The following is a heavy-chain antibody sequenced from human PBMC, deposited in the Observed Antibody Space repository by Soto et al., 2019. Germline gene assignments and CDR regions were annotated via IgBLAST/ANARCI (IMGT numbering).Heavy chain of an antibody. Sequence: EVQLVESGGGLVKPGGSLRLSCAASGFTFSRYGMNWLRQAPGKGLEWVASISSRTSYVYYEDSVKGRFSTSRDNAKNILYLEMYALRTEDTAVYYCARDPSEGRVGNWFESWGQGTLVTVSS. CDR3: ARDPSEGRVGNWFES. J-gene: IGHJ5*01. CDR1: GFTFSRYG. V-gene: IGHV3-21*06. D-gene: IGHD2-2*01. CDR2: ISSRTSYV.